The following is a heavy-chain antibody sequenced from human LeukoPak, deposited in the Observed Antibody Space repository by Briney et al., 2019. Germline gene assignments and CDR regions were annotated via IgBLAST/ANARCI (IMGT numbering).Heavy chain of an antibody. D-gene: IGHD4-17*01. CDR1: GGSFSGYY. Sequence: SETLSLTCAVYGGSFSGYYWSWIRQPPGKGLEWIGEINHSGSTNYNPSLKSRVTISVDTSKNQFSLKLSSVTAADTAVYYCARAPPQVYGDYADDYWGQGTLVTVSS. CDR2: INHSGST. J-gene: IGHJ4*02. V-gene: IGHV4-34*01. CDR3: ARAPPQVYGDYADDY.